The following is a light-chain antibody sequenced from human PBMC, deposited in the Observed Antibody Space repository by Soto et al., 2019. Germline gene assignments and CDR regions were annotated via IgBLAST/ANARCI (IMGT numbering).Light chain of an antibody. CDR2: AAS. CDR3: QHYKSYPWT. Sequence: DIQMTQSSSSLSASLGDRVTITCRASQIITSYLNWYQQKPGKAPKSLIYAASNLQSGVPSRFSGSGSGTEFTLTISSLQPDDFAIYYCQHYKSYPWTFGQGTKVDI. J-gene: IGKJ1*01. V-gene: IGKV1-16*01. CDR1: QIITSY.